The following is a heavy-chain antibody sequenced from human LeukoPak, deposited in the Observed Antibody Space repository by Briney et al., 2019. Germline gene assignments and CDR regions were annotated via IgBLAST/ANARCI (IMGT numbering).Heavy chain of an antibody. Sequence: ASVKVSCKASGYTFTSYYMHWVRQAPGQRLEWMGWINAGNGNTKYSQKFQGRVTITRDTSASTAYMELSSLRSEDTAVYYCAGVRTDYYYYGMDVWGQGTTVTVSS. CDR2: INAGNGNT. J-gene: IGHJ6*02. V-gene: IGHV1-3*01. CDR3: AGVRTDYYYYGMDV. CDR1: GYTFTSYY. D-gene: IGHD4-17*01.